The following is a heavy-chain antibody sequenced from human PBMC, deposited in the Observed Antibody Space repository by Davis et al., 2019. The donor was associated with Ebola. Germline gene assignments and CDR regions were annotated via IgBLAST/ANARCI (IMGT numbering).Heavy chain of an antibody. CDR3: TRGDHVWGSYRAFDY. J-gene: IGHJ4*02. CDR2: SNSDGSST. Sequence: GESLKISCAASGFTLSSYWMHWVRQVPGKGLVWVSRSNSDGSSTSYADSVKGRFTISRDNAKNTLYLQMNSLRAADTAVYYCTRGDHVWGSYRAFDYWGQGTLVTVSS. CDR1: GFTLSSYW. V-gene: IGHV3-74*01. D-gene: IGHD3-16*02.